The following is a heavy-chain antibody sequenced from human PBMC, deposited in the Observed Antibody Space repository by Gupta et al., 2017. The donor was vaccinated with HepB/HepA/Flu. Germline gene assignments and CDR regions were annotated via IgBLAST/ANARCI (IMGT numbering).Heavy chain of an antibody. CDR2: IWYDGTIK. CDR1: GFNFVKYG. J-gene: IGHJ4*02. V-gene: IGHV3-33*01. Sequence: QVQLVESGGGVVQPGRSLRLSCDASGFNFVKYGMHWVGQAPGKGLEWVAVIWYDGTIKYYGDSVKGRFTISRENSKSTLDLEMNNLTAEDTAIYYCERERGTYSSDWVVAHWGQGTRVTVSS. D-gene: IGHD6-19*01. CDR3: ERERGTYSSDWVVAH.